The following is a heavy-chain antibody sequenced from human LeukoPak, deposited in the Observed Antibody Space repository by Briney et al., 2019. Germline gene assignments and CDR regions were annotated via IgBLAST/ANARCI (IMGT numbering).Heavy chain of an antibody. D-gene: IGHD4-23*01. Sequence: SETLSLTXTVSGGSISSSSYYWGWIRQPPGKGLKWIGSIYYSGSTYYNPSLKSRVTISVDTSKNQFSLKLSSVTAADTAVYYCAVGMTTVVTTPYYWGQGTLVTVSS. J-gene: IGHJ4*02. V-gene: IGHV4-39*01. CDR2: IYYSGST. CDR1: GGSISSSSYY. CDR3: AVGMTTVVTTPYY.